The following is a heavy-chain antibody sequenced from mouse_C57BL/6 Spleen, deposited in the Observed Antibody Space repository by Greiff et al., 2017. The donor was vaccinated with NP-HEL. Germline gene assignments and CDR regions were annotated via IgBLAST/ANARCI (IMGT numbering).Heavy chain of an antibody. Sequence: VQLVESGAELVRPGASVKLSCKASGYTFTDYYINWVKQRPGQGLEWIARIYPGSGNTYYNEKFKGKATLTAEKSSSTAYMQLSSLTSEDSAVYFCARGNDYGEAWFAYWGQGTLVTVSA. CDR2: IYPGSGNT. V-gene: IGHV1-76*01. J-gene: IGHJ3*01. CDR3: ARGNDYGEAWFAY. D-gene: IGHD2-4*01. CDR1: GYTFTDYY.